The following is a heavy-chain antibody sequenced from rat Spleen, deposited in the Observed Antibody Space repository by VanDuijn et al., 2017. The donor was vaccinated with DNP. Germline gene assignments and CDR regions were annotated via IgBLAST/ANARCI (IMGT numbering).Heavy chain of an antibody. Sequence: EVQLVESGGGLVQPGRSLKLSCVVSGFTFSNYGMAWVRQAPTKGLEWVTSITNNGGTTYYRDSVKGRFTISRDNAKSTLYLQMDSLRSEDTATYSCASLWTLAYWGQGTLVTVSS. D-gene: IGHD1-3*01. J-gene: IGHJ3*01. CDR1: GFTFSNYG. CDR3: ASLWTLAY. V-gene: IGHV5S13*01. CDR2: ITNNGGTT.